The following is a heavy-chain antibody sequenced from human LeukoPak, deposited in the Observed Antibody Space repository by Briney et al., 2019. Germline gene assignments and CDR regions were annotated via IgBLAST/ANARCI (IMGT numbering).Heavy chain of an antibody. D-gene: IGHD2-21*02. CDR3: ARGFVVVTTMGAFDI. Sequence: PSETLSLTCAVYGGSFSGYYWSWIRQPPGKGLEWIGEINHSGSTNYNPSLKSRVTISVDTPKNQFSLKLSSVTAADTAVYYCARGFVVVTTMGAFDIWGQGTMVTVSS. J-gene: IGHJ3*02. V-gene: IGHV4-34*01. CDR1: GGSFSGYY. CDR2: INHSGST.